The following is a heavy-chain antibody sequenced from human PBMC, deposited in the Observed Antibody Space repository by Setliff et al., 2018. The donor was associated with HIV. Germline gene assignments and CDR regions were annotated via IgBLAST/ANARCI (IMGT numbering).Heavy chain of an antibody. D-gene: IGHD3-22*01. V-gene: IGHV4-4*09. CDR1: GGSISSYY. CDR2: IYTSGST. CDR3: ARGLSFYDPGGFDY. Sequence: LSLTCTVSGGSISSYYWSWIRQPPGKGLEWIGYIYTSGSTNYNPSLKSRVTISVDTSKNHFSLKLSSVTAADTAVYYCARGLSFYDPGGFDYWGQGTLVTVSS. J-gene: IGHJ4*02.